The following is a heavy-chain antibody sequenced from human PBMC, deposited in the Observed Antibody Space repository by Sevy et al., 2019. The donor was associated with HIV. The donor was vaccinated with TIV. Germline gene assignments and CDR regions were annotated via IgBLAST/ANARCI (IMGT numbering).Heavy chain of an antibody. D-gene: IGHD3-3*01. V-gene: IGHV3-30-3*01. CDR1: GFTFSSYA. J-gene: IGHJ4*02. CDR2: ISYDGSNK. CDR3: ARGGTTKVRFLEWPPGPG. Sequence: GGSLRLSCAASGFTFSSYAMHWVRQAPGKGLEWVAVISYDGSNKYYADSVKGRFTISRDNAKNTLYLQMNSLRAGDTAVYYWARGGTTKVRFLEWPPGPGWGQGTLVTVSS.